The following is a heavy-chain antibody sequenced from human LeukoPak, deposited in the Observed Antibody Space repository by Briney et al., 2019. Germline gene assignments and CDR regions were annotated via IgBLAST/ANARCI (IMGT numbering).Heavy chain of an antibody. D-gene: IGHD3-10*01. CDR3: ARGGYYGSGNDFRFDP. CDR2: IHYTGST. V-gene: IGHV4-61*05. J-gene: IGHJ5*02. Sequence: SETLSLTCTVSGGSISSSSYYWGWIRQSPGKGLECIGYIHYTGSTNYNPSLKSRVTISVETSKNQFSLKLKSVTAADTAVYYCARGGYYGSGNDFRFDPWGQGTLVIVSS. CDR1: GGSISSSSYY.